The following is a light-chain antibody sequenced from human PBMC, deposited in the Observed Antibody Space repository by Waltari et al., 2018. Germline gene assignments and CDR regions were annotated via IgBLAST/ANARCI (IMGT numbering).Light chain of an antibody. CDR3: LLYMGSGIWV. CDR2: KAN. V-gene: IGLV8-61*01. Sequence: QTVVPQEPSLSVYPGGTVPLTGALTSGSLASTSYAIWYQQSPGQTPRTLVYKANIRSSGVPDRFSGSVLGNKAVLIITGAQAEDESTYYCLLYMGSGIWVFGGGTKLTVL. J-gene: IGLJ3*02. CDR1: SGSLASTSY.